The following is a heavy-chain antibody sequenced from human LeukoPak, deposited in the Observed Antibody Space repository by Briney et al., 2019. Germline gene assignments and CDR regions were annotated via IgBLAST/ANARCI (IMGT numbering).Heavy chain of an antibody. CDR3: ARDTSGGPYFDY. Sequence: ASVKVSCKASGYXFTSYGMSWVRQAPGQGLKWVGWISAYNRDTNYAQKVQGRVTLTTDTSTTTAYMELRSLRSDDTAVYYCARDTSGGPYFDYWGQGTLVTVAS. J-gene: IGHJ4*02. D-gene: IGHD4-23*01. CDR1: GYXFTSYG. V-gene: IGHV1-18*01. CDR2: ISAYNRDT.